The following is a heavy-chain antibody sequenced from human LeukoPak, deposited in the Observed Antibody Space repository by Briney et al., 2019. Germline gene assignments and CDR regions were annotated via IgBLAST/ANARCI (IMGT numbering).Heavy chain of an antibody. CDR3: ARQIGGGWSFDY. V-gene: IGHV3-66*04. CDR1: GFTVSTNS. J-gene: IGHJ4*02. Sequence: PGGSLRLSCTVSGFTVSTNSMSWVRQAPGKGLEWVSFIYSDNTHYSDSVKGRFTISRDNSKNTLFLQMNSLRAEDTAVYYCARQIGGGWSFDYWGQGTLVTVSS. CDR2: IYSDNT. D-gene: IGHD6-19*01.